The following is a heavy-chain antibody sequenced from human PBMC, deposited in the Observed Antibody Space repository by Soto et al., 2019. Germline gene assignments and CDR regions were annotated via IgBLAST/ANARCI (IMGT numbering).Heavy chain of an antibody. D-gene: IGHD2-8*01. Sequence: QVQLVQSGAEVKKPGASVKVSCKASGYSFSGWAVHWVRQAPGQRLEWMGWINGDNGNTKFSQRSQDRVTITRDTSARIFYMELSSLRSEDAAVYYCAAHRLGYCTTGICYSDYWGQGTLVTVSS. CDR1: GYSFSGWA. CDR3: AAHRLGYCTTGICYSDY. V-gene: IGHV1-3*01. J-gene: IGHJ4*02. CDR2: INGDNGNT.